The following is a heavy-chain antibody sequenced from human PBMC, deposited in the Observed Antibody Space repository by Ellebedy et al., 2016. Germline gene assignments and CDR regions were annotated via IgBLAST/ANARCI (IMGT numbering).Heavy chain of an antibody. CDR2: ISGSGTST. Sequence: GESLKISCAASGFTVSSNYMSWVRQAPGKGLEWVSSISGSGTSTYYADSVKGRFTISRDNSKNTLYLQMNSLRAEDTAVYYCASFSGSYRNLDYWGQGTLVTVSS. V-gene: IGHV3-23*01. J-gene: IGHJ4*02. D-gene: IGHD1-26*01. CDR3: ASFSGSYRNLDY. CDR1: GFTVSSNY.